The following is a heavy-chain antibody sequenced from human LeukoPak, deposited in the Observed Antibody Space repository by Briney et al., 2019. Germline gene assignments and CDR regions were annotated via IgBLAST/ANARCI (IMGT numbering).Heavy chain of an antibody. J-gene: IGHJ4*02. CDR2: ITSNSGTI. CDR1: GFTFSIYS. D-gene: IGHD3-10*01. Sequence: GGSLRLSCAASGFTFSIYSMNWVRQAPGKGLEWISYITSNSGTIYYTDSEKGRFTISRDNAKNSLYLQMNSLRAEDTAVYYCARVAPGHDIGRGYFDYWGQGTLVTVSS. V-gene: IGHV3-48*01. CDR3: ARVAPGHDIGRGYFDY.